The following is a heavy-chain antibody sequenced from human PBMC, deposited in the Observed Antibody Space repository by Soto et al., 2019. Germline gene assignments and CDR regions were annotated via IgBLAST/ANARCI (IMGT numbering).Heavy chain of an antibody. D-gene: IGHD3-9*01. CDR2: INHSGST. J-gene: IGHJ5*02. Sequence: SETLSLTCAVYGGSFSGYYWSWILQPPGKGLEWIGEINHSGSTNYNPSLKSRVTISVDTSKNQFSLKLSSVTAADTAVYYCARTKPARYFDWLLKGGFDPWGQGTLVT. CDR3: ARTKPARYFDWLLKGGFDP. V-gene: IGHV4-34*01. CDR1: GGSFSGYY.